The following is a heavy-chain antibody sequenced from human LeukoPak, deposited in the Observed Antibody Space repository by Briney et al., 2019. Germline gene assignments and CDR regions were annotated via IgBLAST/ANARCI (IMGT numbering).Heavy chain of an antibody. CDR1: GFTFSIYG. CDR2: IWFDGSNK. D-gene: IGHD3-10*01. V-gene: IGHV3-33*06. J-gene: IGHJ4*02. CDR3: AKDPYASGSYPSDY. Sequence: QTGGSLRLSCAASGFTFSIYGMHWVRQAPGKGLEWVAVIWFDGSNKYYADSVKGRFTISRDNSKNTLYLEMNSLRVEDTAIYYCAKDPYASGSYPSDYWGQGTLVAVSS.